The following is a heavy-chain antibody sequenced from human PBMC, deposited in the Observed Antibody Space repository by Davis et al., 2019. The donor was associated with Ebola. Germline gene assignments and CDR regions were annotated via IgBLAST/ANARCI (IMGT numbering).Heavy chain of an antibody. CDR1: GFTFRGSA. CDR2: IRSKANSYAT. Sequence: GVLKISCAASGFTFRGSAMHWVRQASGKGLEWVGRIRSKANSYATAYAASVKGRFTISRDDSKNTAYLQMNSLKTEDTAVYYCTTQWLVLFARDYWGQGTLVTVSS. D-gene: IGHD6-19*01. V-gene: IGHV3-73*01. CDR3: TTQWLVLFARDY. J-gene: IGHJ4*02.